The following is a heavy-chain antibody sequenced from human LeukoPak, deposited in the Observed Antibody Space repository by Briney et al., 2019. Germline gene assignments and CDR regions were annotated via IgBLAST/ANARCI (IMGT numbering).Heavy chain of an antibody. CDR1: GYTFTGYY. CDR3: GRDRAVAGTAIDAFDI. D-gene: IGHD6-19*01. V-gene: IGHV1-2*02. Sequence: ASVRVSCKASGYTFTGYYIHWVRQAPGQGLEWMGWINPNSGGIKYAQKFQGRVTMTRDTSISTAYMELSRLRSDDTAVYYCGRDRAVAGTAIDAFDIWGQGTMVTVSS. CDR2: INPNSGGI. J-gene: IGHJ3*02.